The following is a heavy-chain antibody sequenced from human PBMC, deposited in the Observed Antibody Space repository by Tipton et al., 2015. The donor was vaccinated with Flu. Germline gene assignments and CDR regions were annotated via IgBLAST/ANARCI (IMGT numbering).Heavy chain of an antibody. V-gene: IGHV3-48*03. CDR1: GFTFSSFA. Sequence: VQSGGSLRLSCTASGFTFSSFAMHWVRQAPGRGLEWLSYIGAGGSDIYYADSVKGRFTVSRENAMYLQMFSLRAEDTAVYYCARDGHSGWILDFWGQGTLVTVSS. CDR3: ARDGHSGWILDF. CDR2: IGAGGSDI. J-gene: IGHJ4*02. D-gene: IGHD6-19*01.